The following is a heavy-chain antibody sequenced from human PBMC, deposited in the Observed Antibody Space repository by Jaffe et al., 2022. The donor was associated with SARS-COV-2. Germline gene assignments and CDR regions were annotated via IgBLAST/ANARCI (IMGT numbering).Heavy chain of an antibody. D-gene: IGHD6-19*01. Sequence: QVQLVQSGAEVKKPGASVKVSCKASGYTFTSYYMHWVRQAPGQGLEWMGIINPSGGSTSYAQKFQGRVTMTRDTSTSTVYMELSSLRSEDTAVYYCARGDTIAVAGTRDYGMDVWGQGTTVTVSS. CDR1: GYTFTSYY. CDR3: ARGDTIAVAGTRDYGMDV. J-gene: IGHJ6*02. CDR2: INPSGGST. V-gene: IGHV1-46*01.